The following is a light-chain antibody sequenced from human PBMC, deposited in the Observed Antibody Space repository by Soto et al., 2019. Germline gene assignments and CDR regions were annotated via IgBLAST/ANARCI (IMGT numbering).Light chain of an antibody. CDR3: QQYNNWPPTCT. V-gene: IGKV3-15*01. J-gene: IGKJ1*01. Sequence: EIVMTQSPATLSVSPGESATLSCRASQSVSNNLAWYQQKPGQAPRLLIYGASTRATGFPARFSGSGSGTEFTLTISILQSEDFAVYYCQQYNNWPPTCTFGQGTKVEI. CDR2: GAS. CDR1: QSVSNN.